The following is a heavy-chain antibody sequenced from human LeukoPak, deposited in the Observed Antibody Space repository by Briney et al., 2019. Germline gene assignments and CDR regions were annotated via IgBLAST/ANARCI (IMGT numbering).Heavy chain of an antibody. D-gene: IGHD2-21*02. V-gene: IGHV4-59*01. CDR2: IYYSGST. CDR3: ARSTATGPIAYCGGDCYSDNWFDP. Sequence: ASETLSLTCTVSGGSISSYYWSWIRQPPGKGLEWIGYIYYSGSTNYNPSLKSRVTISVDTSKNQFSLKLSSVTAADTAVYYCARSTATGPIAYCGGDCYSDNWFDPWGQGTLVTVSS. CDR1: GGSISSYY. J-gene: IGHJ5*02.